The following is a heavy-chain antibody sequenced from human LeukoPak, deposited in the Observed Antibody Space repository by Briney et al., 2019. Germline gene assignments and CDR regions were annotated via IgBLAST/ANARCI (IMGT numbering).Heavy chain of an antibody. CDR3: ARDGAGSWYFDL. Sequence: GGSLQLSCAASGFTVSSNYMSWGRPAPGKGLEGGSVIYSGGSTYYADSVKGRFTISRDNSKNTLYLQMNSLRAEDTAVYYCARDGAGSWYFDLWGRGTLVTVSS. D-gene: IGHD1-26*01. V-gene: IGHV3-53*01. J-gene: IGHJ2*01. CDR1: GFTVSSNY. CDR2: IYSGGST.